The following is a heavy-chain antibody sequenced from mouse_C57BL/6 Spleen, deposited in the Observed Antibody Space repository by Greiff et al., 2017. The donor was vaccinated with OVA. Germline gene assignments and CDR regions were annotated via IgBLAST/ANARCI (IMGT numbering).Heavy chain of an antibody. V-gene: IGHV5-4*03. J-gene: IGHJ4*01. CDR1: GFTFSSYA. CDR2: ISDGGSYT. D-gene: IGHD2-2*01. Sequence: DVKLVESGGGLVKPGGSLKLSCAASGFTFSSYAMSWVRQTPEKRPEWVATISDGGSYTYYPDNVKGRFTISRDNAKNNLYLQMSHLKSEDTAMYYCARGRSTMVTPMDYWGQGTSVTVSS. CDR3: ARGRSTMVTPMDY.